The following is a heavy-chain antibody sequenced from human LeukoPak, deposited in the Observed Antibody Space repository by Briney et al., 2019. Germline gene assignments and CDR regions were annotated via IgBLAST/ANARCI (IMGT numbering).Heavy chain of an antibody. V-gene: IGHV4-4*07. J-gene: IGHJ4*02. CDR2: IYTSGST. D-gene: IGHD6-6*01. CDR1: GGSISSYY. CDR3: ASDGPYSRSSDY. Sequence: SETLSLTCTVSGGSISSYYWSWIRQPAGKGLEWIGRIYTSGSTNYNPSLKSRVTMSVDTSKNQFSLKLSSVTAADTAVYYCASDGPYSRSSDYWGQGTLVNVSS.